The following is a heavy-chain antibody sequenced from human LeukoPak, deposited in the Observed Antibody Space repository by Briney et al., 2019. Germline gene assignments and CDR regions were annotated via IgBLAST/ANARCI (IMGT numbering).Heavy chain of an antibody. CDR2: IWYDGSNK. Sequence: GGSLRLSCAASGFTFSSYGMHWVRQAPGKGLEWVAVIWYDGSNKYYADSVKGRFTISRDNSKNTLYLQMNSLRAEDTAVYYCARDKGYDSSGYYGHWGQGTLVTVSS. D-gene: IGHD3-22*01. CDR1: GFTFSSYG. J-gene: IGHJ4*02. CDR3: ARDKGYDSSGYYGH. V-gene: IGHV3-33*01.